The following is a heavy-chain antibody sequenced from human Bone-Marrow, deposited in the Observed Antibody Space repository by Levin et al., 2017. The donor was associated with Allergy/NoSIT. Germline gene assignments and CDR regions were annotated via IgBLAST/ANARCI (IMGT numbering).Heavy chain of an antibody. CDR2: IIPILGIA. CDR1: GGTFSSYA. CDR3: ARDSVGLIAARPMGGFWFDP. Sequence: ASVKVSCKASGGTFSSYAISWVRQAPGQGLEWMGRIIPILGIANYAQKFQGRVTITADKSTSTAYMELSSLRSEDTAVYYFARDSVGLIAARPMGGFWFDPWGQGTLVTVSS. J-gene: IGHJ5*02. V-gene: IGHV1-69*04. D-gene: IGHD6-6*01.